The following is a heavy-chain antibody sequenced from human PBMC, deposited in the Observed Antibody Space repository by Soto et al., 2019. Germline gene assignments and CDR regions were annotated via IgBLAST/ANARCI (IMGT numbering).Heavy chain of an antibody. V-gene: IGHV3-73*01. CDR3: TSTTFNRDGYNYVY. J-gene: IGHJ4*02. CDR2: IRSKANSYAT. Sequence: GGSLRLSCAASGFTFSGSAMHWVRQASGKGLEWVGRIRSKANSYATAYAASVKGRFTISRDDSKNTAYLQMNSLKTEDTAVYYCTSTTFNRDGYNYVYWGQGTLVTVSS. CDR1: GFTFSGSA. D-gene: IGHD5-12*01.